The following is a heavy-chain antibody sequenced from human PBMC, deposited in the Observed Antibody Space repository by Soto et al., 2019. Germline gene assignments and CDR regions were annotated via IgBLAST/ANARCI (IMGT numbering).Heavy chain of an antibody. J-gene: IGHJ4*02. V-gene: IGHV4-34*01. CDR3: ARHRRGDGYDYYLDY. CDR2: INHSGST. Sequence: SETLSLTCAVYGGSFSGYYWSWIRQPPGKGLEWIGEINHSGSTNYNPSLKSRVTISVDTSKNQFSLKLSSVTAADTAVYYCARHRRGDGYDYYLDYWGQGTLVTVSP. D-gene: IGHD5-12*01. CDR1: GGSFSGYY.